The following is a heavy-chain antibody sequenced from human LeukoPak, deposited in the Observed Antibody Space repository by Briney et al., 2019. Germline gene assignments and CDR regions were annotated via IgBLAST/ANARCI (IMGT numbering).Heavy chain of an antibody. CDR2: INNDGDNS. D-gene: IGHD2-15*01. J-gene: IGHJ4*02. V-gene: IGHV3-23*01. CDR1: GFTFSRYA. CDR3: AQQLGYCSGGSCYFTY. Sequence: GGSLRLSCAASGFTFSRYAMSWVRQAPGKGLEWVSAINNDGDNSFYADSVKGRFAVSRDNSRNTLYLQMNSLRVEDTAVYYCAQQLGYCSGGSCYFTYWGQGTLVTVSS.